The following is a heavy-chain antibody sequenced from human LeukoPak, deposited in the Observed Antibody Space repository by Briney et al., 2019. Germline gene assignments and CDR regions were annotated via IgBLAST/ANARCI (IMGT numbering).Heavy chain of an antibody. CDR3: ARAHYYDSRGYYPYYFDY. CDR1: GGTFSSSA. D-gene: IGHD3-22*01. V-gene: IGHV1-69*05. CDR2: IIPIFGTA. J-gene: IGHJ4*02. Sequence: ASVKVSCKASGGTFSSSAISWVRQAPGQGLERMGGIIPIFGTANYAQKFQGRVTITTDESTSTAYMELSSLRSEDTAVYYCARAHYYDSRGYYPYYFDYWGQGTLVTVSS.